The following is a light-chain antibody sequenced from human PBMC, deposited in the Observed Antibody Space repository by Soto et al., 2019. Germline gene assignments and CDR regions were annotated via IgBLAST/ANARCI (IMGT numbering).Light chain of an antibody. Sequence: DIQMTQSPSTLSASVGDRVSITCRARQNIDTWLAWYQQKPGKPPTLLMYKASILESGVPSRFSGSGSETEFTLTISSLQPDDFATYYCQHYKTYSRTFGQGTKVDI. CDR3: QHYKTYSRT. CDR2: KAS. CDR1: QNIDTW. V-gene: IGKV1-5*03. J-gene: IGKJ1*01.